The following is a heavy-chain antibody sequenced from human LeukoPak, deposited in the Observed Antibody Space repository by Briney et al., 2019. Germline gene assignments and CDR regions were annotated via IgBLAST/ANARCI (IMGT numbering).Heavy chain of an antibody. CDR3: AKGVWFGDQPASAY. Sequence: GWSLRLSCAASGFTFSNYGMHWVRQAPGKGPEWVAFIRYDASNKYYADSVKGRFTISRDNSKNTLYLQMNSLRAEDTAVYYCAKGVWFGDQPASAYWAQGTLVSVPS. CDR1: GFTFSNYG. V-gene: IGHV3-30*02. CDR2: IRYDASNK. D-gene: IGHD3-10*01. J-gene: IGHJ4*02.